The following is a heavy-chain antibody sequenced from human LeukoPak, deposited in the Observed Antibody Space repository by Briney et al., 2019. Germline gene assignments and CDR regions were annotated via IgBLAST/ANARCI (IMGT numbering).Heavy chain of an antibody. CDR2: ISAYNGNT. Sequence: ASVKVSCKASGYTFTSYGISWVRQAPGQGLEWMGWISAYNGNTNYAQKLQGRVTMTTDTSTSTAYMELRSLRSDDTAVYYGARAAYCSGGSCYPYDAFDIWGQGTMVTVSS. V-gene: IGHV1-18*01. J-gene: IGHJ3*02. D-gene: IGHD2-15*01. CDR3: ARAAYCSGGSCYPYDAFDI. CDR1: GYTFTSYG.